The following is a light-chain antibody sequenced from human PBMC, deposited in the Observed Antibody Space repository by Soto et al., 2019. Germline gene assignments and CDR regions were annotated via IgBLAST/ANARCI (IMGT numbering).Light chain of an antibody. CDR1: QSVRSNY. J-gene: IGKJ1*01. V-gene: IGKV3-20*01. CDR3: QQYGSSPRT. Sequence: EIVLTQSPGTLSLSPGERATLSCRASQSVRSNYVAWYQQKPGQGPRLLIYGASSRATGFPDRFSGSGSGTDFTLTISRLEPEDFAVYYCQQYGSSPRTFGQGTKVGIK. CDR2: GAS.